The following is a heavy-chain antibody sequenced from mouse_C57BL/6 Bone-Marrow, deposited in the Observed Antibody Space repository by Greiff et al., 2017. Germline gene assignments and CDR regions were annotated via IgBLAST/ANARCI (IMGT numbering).Heavy chain of an antibody. Sequence: EVQVVEPGGGLVQPGGSMKLSCAASGFTFSDAWMDWVRQSPEKGLEWVAEIRNKANNHATYYAESVKGRFTISRDDSKSSVYLQMNSSRAEDTGIYYCTRDGSSSFDYWGQGTTLTVSS. V-gene: IGHV6-6*01. J-gene: IGHJ2*01. CDR2: IRNKANNHAT. CDR3: TRDGSSSFDY. D-gene: IGHD1-1*01. CDR1: GFTFSDAW.